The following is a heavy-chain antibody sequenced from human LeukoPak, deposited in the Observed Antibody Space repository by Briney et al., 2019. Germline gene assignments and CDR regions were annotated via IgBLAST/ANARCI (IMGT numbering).Heavy chain of an antibody. CDR2: INTDGSIT. V-gene: IGHV3-74*01. Sequence: GGSLRLSCAASGFTFSSYWMHWVRQAPGKGLVWVSRINTDGSITSYADSVKGRFTISRDNSKNTLYLQMNSLRAEDTAVYYCAKVPTYYNILTGFPFDVWGQGTMVTVSS. CDR1: GFTFSSYW. CDR3: AKVPTYYNILTGFPFDV. J-gene: IGHJ3*01. D-gene: IGHD3-9*01.